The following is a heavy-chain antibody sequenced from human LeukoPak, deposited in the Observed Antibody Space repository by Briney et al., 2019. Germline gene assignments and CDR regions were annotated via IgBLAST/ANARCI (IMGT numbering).Heavy chain of an antibody. D-gene: IGHD3-10*01. J-gene: IGHJ5*02. CDR2: IYYSGST. Sequence: WVRQAPGKGLEWIGTIYYSGSTYYNPSLKSRVTITVDTSKNQFSLRLSSVTAADTAVYYCARHPMVRGVIVNWFDPWGQGTLVTVSS. CDR3: ARHPMVRGVIVNWFDP. V-gene: IGHV4-39*01.